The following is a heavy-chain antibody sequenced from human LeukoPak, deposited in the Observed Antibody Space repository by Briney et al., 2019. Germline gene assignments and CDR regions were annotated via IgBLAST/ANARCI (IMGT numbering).Heavy chain of an antibody. D-gene: IGHD6-19*01. Sequence: GGSLRLSCAASGFTFSSYSMNWVRQAPGKGLEWVSSISSSSSYIYYADSVKGRFTISRDNAKNSLYLQMNSLRADDTAVYYCAREDSSGWYPFDYWGQGTLVTVSS. J-gene: IGHJ4*02. CDR2: ISSSSSYI. CDR3: AREDSSGWYPFDY. CDR1: GFTFSSYS. V-gene: IGHV3-21*01.